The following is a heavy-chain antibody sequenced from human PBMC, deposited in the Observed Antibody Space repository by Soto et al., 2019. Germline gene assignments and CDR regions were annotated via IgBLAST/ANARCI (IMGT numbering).Heavy chain of an antibody. CDR1: GGSISSGDYY. CDR3: ARDSGFWSGINWFDP. V-gene: IGHV4-30-4*01. CDR2: IYYSGST. D-gene: IGHD3-3*01. J-gene: IGHJ5*02. Sequence: SETLSLTCTVSGGSISSGDYYWSWIRHPPGKGLEWIGYIYYSGSTYYNPSLKSRVTISVDTSKNQFSLKLSSVTAADTAVYYCARDSGFWSGINWFDPWGQGTLVTVSS.